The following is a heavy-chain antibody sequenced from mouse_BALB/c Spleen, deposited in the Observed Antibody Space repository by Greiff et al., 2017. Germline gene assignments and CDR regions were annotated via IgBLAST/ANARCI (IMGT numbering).Heavy chain of an antibody. CDR3: ARRGLTVFDY. Sequence: QVHVKQSGAELVRPGTSVKVSCKASGYAFTNYLIEWVKQRPGQGLEWIGVINPGSGGTNYNEKFKGKATLTADKSSSTAYMQLSSLTSDDSAVYFCARRGLTVFDYWGQGTTLTVSS. CDR1: GYAFTNYL. J-gene: IGHJ2*01. D-gene: IGHD4-1*01. V-gene: IGHV1-54*01. CDR2: INPGSGGT.